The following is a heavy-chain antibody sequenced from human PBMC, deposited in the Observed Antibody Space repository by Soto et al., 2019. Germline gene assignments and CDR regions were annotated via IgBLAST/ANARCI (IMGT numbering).Heavy chain of an antibody. CDR2: IVVGSGNT. CDR1: GFTFTRSS. V-gene: IGHV1-58*01. CDR3: AAEVPPGAETNLEFDY. J-gene: IGHJ4*02. D-gene: IGHD1-1*01. Sequence: SVKVSCKASGFTFTRSSVQWVRQARGQRLEWIGWIVVGSGNTNYAQKLQERVTITRDMSTSTAYMELSSLRSEDTAVYYCAAEVPPGAETNLEFDYWGQGTLVTVSS.